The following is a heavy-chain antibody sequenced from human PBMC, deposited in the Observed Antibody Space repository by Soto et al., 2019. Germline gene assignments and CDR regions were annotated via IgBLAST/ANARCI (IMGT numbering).Heavy chain of an antibody. Sequence: SETLSLTCTVSGGSISSYYWSWIRQPPGKGLEWIGYIYYSGSTNYNPSLKSRVTISVDTSKNQFSLKLSSVTAADTAVYYCARVGAGGSSSGWIYYYYGMDVWGQGTTVTSP. D-gene: IGHD6-6*01. CDR2: IYYSGST. CDR1: GGSISSYY. CDR3: ARVGAGGSSSGWIYYYYGMDV. V-gene: IGHV4-59*01. J-gene: IGHJ6*02.